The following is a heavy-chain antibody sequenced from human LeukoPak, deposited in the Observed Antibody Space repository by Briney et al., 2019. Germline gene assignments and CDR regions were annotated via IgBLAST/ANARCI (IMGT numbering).Heavy chain of an antibody. J-gene: IGHJ4*02. CDR3: ASIRIGVGASFFYDY. V-gene: IGHV4-34*01. CDR1: GGSFGGYY. D-gene: IGHD1-26*01. CDR2: INHSGST. Sequence: SETLSLTCAVYGGSFGGYYWSWIRQPPGKGLEWIGEINHSGSTNYNPSLKSRVTISVDTSKNQFSLKLSSVTAADTAVYYCASIRIGVGASFFYDYWGQGTLVTVSS.